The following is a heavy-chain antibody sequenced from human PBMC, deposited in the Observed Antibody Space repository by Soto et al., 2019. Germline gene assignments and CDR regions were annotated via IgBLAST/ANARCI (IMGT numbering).Heavy chain of an antibody. J-gene: IGHJ6*02. V-gene: IGHV1-69*08. CDR2: IIPVLGTT. CDR3: ARRRYCGYDCYQKHYYGMDG. D-gene: IGHD2-21*02. Sequence: QVQLVQSGAEVKKPGSSVKVSCRASGDTFSSYTVNWVRQAPGRGLEWLGRIIPVLGTTDYAQKFKGRVTITADKATNIVYMELSSLRSEDSAVYYCARRRYCGYDCYQKHYYGMDGWGQGTTVTVAS. CDR1: GDTFSSYT.